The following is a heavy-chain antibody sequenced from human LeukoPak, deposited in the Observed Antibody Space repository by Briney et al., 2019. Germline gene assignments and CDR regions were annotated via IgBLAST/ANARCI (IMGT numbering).Heavy chain of an antibody. CDR3: ARAFTSGWPYFEY. J-gene: IGHJ4*02. V-gene: IGHV1-69*06. D-gene: IGHD6-19*01. CDR2: IIPIFGTA. CDR1: GGTFSSYA. Sequence: SVKVSCKASGGTFSSYAISWVRQAPGQGLEWMGGIIPIFGTANYAQKFQGKVTITADKSTSTAYMELSSLRSEDTAVYYCARAFTSGWPYFEYWGQGTLVTVSS.